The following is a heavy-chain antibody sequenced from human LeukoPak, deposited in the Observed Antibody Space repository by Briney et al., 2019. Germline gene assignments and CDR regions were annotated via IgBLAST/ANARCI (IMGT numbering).Heavy chain of an antibody. CDR3: ARHPTVTTFDY. V-gene: IGHV5-51*01. J-gene: IGHJ4*02. D-gene: IGHD4-11*01. Sequence: GESLKISCRGSGYSFNTYWIGWVRQMPGKGLEWMGIIYPGDSDTRYSPSFQGQVTMSADKSINTAYLQWSSLKASDTAMYYCARHPTVTTFDYWGQGTLVTVSS. CDR2: IYPGDSDT. CDR1: GYSFNTYW.